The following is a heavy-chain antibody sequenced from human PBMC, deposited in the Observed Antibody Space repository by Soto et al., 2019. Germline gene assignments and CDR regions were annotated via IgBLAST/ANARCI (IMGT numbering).Heavy chain of an antibody. CDR2: IWYDGSNK. CDR1: GFTFSSYG. Sequence: GGSLRLSCAASGFTFSSYGMHWVRLAPGKGLEWVAVIWYDGSNKYYADSVKGRFTISRDNSKNTLYLQMNSLRAEDTAVYYCARVGYYGSGSYNYYYMDVWGKGTTVTVSS. D-gene: IGHD3-10*01. J-gene: IGHJ6*03. CDR3: ARVGYYGSGSYNYYYMDV. V-gene: IGHV3-33*01.